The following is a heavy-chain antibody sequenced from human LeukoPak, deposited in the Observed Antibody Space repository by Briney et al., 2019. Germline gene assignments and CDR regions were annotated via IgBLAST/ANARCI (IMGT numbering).Heavy chain of an antibody. D-gene: IGHD1-26*01. CDR2: IYSSGRT. J-gene: IGHJ5*02. CDR3: AGAPSSRGSGTYSWFDP. V-gene: IGHV4-61*02. CDR1: GGSISSGSDY. Sequence: PSETLSLTCTVSGGSISSGSDYWSWIRQPAGKGLEWIGRIYSSGRTNYNPSLQSRVTISIDTSKNQFSLKLSSVTAADTAVYYCAGAPSSRGSGTYSWFDPWGQGTLVTVSS.